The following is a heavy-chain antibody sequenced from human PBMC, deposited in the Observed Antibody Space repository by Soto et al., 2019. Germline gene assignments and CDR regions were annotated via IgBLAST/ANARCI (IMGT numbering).Heavy chain of an antibody. CDR3: VRGGSNYAS. CDR1: GFTFSDSW. Sequence: EVHLVESGGGLVQPGGSLRLSCTASGFTFSDSWMTWVRQAPGKGLEWVARIKPDESEKKYADSVKGRFSISRDNAKNPMYLQMDSLRGEDTAVYYCVRGGSNYASWGQGTLVTVSS. V-gene: IGHV3-7*01. D-gene: IGHD4-4*01. J-gene: IGHJ5*02. CDR2: IKPDESEK.